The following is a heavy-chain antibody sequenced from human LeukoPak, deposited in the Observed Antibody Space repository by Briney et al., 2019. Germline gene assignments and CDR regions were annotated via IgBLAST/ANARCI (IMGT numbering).Heavy chain of an antibody. D-gene: IGHD3-10*01. V-gene: IGHV4-59*01. CDR3: ARETNGSGNRGWFDP. J-gene: IGHJ5*02. CDR2: IYYSGST. Sequence: SETLSLTCTVSGGSISSYYWSWIRQPPGKGLEWIGYIYYSGSTKYNPSLKSRVTISVDTSKNQFSLKLSSVTAADTAVYYCARETNGSGNRGWFDPWGQGTLVTVSS. CDR1: GGSISSYY.